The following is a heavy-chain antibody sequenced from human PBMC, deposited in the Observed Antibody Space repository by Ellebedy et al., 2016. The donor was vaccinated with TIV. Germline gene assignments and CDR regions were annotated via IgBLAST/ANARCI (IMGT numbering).Heavy chain of an antibody. CDR3: AGAGDYGAQFDY. D-gene: IGHD4-17*01. CDR1: GFTLTTYT. CDR2: VSGNAANT. Sequence: PGGSLRLSCAASGFTLTTYTMAWVRQAPGKGLEWVSTVSGNAANTFYRASVRARFTISKDNSKNTLYLQMASLRAEDTAVYYCAGAGDYGAQFDYWGQGTLVTVSS. V-gene: IGHV3-23*01. J-gene: IGHJ4*02.